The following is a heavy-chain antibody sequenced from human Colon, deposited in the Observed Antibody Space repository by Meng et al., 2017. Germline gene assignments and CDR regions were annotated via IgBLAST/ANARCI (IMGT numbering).Heavy chain of an antibody. J-gene: IGHJ4*02. Sequence: QVQLVQSGAELKKPGASVKVSGQASGYSFTSYGLHWLRQATGQRPEWMGWIYPADGNRRYSQKFQDRLTITTDTFARTAYMELSSLRSEDTAVYFCARDERGGPYYFGYWGQGTLVTVYS. CDR1: GYSFTSYG. CDR3: ARDERGGPYYFGY. CDR2: IYPADGNR. V-gene: IGHV1-3*01.